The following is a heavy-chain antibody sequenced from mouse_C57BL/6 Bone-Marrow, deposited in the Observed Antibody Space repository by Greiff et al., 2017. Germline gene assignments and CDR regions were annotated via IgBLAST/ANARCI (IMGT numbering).Heavy chain of an antibody. CDR1: GFTFTDYY. J-gene: IGHJ1*03. V-gene: IGHV14-2*01. Sequence: EVQLQQSGAELVKPGASVKLSCTASGFTFTDYYMHWVKQRTEKGLEWIGRIDPRDGETKYAPKFQGKATITADTSSNTAYLQLRSLTSEDTAVYYCASLTTGLAHWYFDVWGTGTTLTVSS. CDR2: IDPRDGET. D-gene: IGHD1-1*01. CDR3: ASLTTGLAHWYFDV.